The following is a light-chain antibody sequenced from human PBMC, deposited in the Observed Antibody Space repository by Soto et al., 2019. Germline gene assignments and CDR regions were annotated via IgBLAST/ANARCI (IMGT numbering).Light chain of an antibody. CDR2: GAS. CDR3: QQYGGSPLWT. Sequence: DIVLTQSPSTLPLSPGQRPPLSCRASQSVISPYLAWYQQKPGQATRLLIYGASSRATGIPDRFSGSGSGTDFSLTISRLEPEDFAVYYCQQYGGSPLWTFGQGTKVDIK. V-gene: IGKV3-20*01. J-gene: IGKJ1*01. CDR1: QSVISPY.